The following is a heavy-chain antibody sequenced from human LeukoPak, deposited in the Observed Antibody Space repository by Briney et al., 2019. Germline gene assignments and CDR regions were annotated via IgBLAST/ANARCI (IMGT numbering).Heavy chain of an antibody. J-gene: IGHJ6*04. CDR2: IYHSGST. CDR1: GGSISSSNW. Sequence: SETLSLTCAVSGGSISSSNWWSWVRQPPREGLEWIGEIYHSGSTNYTASLKSRVTISVDNSKNQFSLKLSSVTAADTAVYYCARNTPQDTYCSSTSCYYYYYYGMDVWGKGTTVTVSS. CDR3: ARNTPQDTYCSSTSCYYYYYYGMDV. D-gene: IGHD2-2*01. V-gene: IGHV4-4*02.